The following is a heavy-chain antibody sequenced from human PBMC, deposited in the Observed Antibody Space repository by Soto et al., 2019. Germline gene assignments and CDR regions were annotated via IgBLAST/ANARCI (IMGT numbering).Heavy chain of an antibody. CDR1: GFTFSDYG. V-gene: IGHV3-30*03. J-gene: IGHJ4*02. D-gene: IGHD6-19*01. CDR2: ISYDGNNK. Sequence: GGSLRLSCAASGFTFSDYGMHWVRQAPGKGLEWVAVISYDGNNKYYADSVKGRFTISRDNFKSTLYLQMNSLRAEDTALYYCARAPLAVADRVDYWGQGTLVTVSS. CDR3: ARAPLAVADRVDY.